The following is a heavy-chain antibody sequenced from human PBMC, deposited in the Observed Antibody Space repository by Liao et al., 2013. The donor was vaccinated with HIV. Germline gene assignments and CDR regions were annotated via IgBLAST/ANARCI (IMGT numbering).Heavy chain of an antibody. CDR3: SRERRYYDFWTGWEGDAFDI. CDR2: MYPSGNT. V-gene: IGHV4-4*07. Sequence: QVQLQESGPGLLNPSETLSLTCSVSGGSISSYYWSWSRQSAGKGLEWIGRMYPSGNTNYNPSLKSRVTMSIDTSKNEFSLELKSVTAADTAVYYCSRERRYYDFWTGWEGDAFDIWGQGTMVTVSS. CDR1: GGSISSYY. J-gene: IGHJ3*02. D-gene: IGHD3-3*01.